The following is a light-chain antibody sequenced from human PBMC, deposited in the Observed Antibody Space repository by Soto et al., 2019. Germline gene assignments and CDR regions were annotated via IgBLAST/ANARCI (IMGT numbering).Light chain of an antibody. V-gene: IGLV2-14*01. CDR1: SSDVGGYNY. Sequence: QSALTQPASVSGSPGQSITISCTGTSSDVGGYNYVSWYQQHPGKAPKRMIYEVSNRPSGVSNRFSGSKSGHTASLTISGLQSEDEADYFCTSYTSSSTLDVFGTGTKLTVL. CDR2: EVS. J-gene: IGLJ1*01. CDR3: TSYTSSSTLDV.